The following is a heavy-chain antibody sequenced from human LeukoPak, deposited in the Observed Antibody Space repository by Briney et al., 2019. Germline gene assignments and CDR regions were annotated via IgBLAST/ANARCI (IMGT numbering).Heavy chain of an antibody. D-gene: IGHD6-6*01. CDR1: GFTFSSYG. CDR2: ISYDGSNK. V-gene: IGHV3-30*18. Sequence: PGGSLRLSCAASGFTFSSYGMHWVRQAPGKGLEWVAVISYDGSNKYYVDSVKGRSTISRDNSKNTLYLQMNSLRLEDTAVYYCAKSGDSSSMDVWGKGTKVTVSS. J-gene: IGHJ6*03. CDR3: AKSGDSSSMDV.